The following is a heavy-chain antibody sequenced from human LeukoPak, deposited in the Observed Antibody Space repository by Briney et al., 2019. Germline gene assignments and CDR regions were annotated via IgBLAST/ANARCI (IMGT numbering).Heavy chain of an antibody. V-gene: IGHV1-69*06. Sequence: SVKVSCKASGGTFSSYAISWVRQAPGQGLEWVGGIIPIFGTANYAQKFQGRVTITADKSTSTAYMELSSLRPEDTAVYYCARLGDVVAFDYWGQGTLVTVSS. CDR2: IIPIFGTA. CDR1: GGTFSSYA. CDR3: ARLGDVVAFDY. J-gene: IGHJ4*02. D-gene: IGHD3-10*01.